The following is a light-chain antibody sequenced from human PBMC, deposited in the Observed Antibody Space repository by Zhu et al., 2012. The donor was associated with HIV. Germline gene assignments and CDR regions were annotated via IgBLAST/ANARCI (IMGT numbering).Light chain of an antibody. CDR1: QSVNSKY. V-gene: IGKV3-20*01. J-gene: IGKJ1*01. Sequence: EIVLTQSPGTLSLSPGERATLSCRASQSVNSKYLAWYQQKPGQAPRLLIYATSSRATGITDGFSGSGSGDRLSTLTIRRLEPEDFAVYYCHQYATTPWTFGQGTKVEIK. CDR2: ATS. CDR3: HQYATTPWT.